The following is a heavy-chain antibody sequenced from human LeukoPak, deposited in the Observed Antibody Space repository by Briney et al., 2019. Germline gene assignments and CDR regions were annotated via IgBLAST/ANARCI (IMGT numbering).Heavy chain of an antibody. CDR3: ARDFSSSSTVYYYYYMDV. CDR2: IYYSGST. Sequence: KPSETLSLTCTVSGDSISSSSFYWGWIRQPPGKGLEWIASIYYSGSTYYNPSLKSRVTISLDTSKNQFSLKLSSVTAADTAIYYRARDFSSSSTVYYYYYMDVWGKGTTVTVSS. V-gene: IGHV4-39*07. D-gene: IGHD6-6*01. CDR1: GDSISSSSFY. J-gene: IGHJ6*03.